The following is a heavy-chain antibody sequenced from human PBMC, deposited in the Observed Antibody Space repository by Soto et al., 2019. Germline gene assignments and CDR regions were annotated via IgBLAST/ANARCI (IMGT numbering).Heavy chain of an antibody. CDR3: AKDPTYYDILTGSLFDY. CDR2: ISYGGGTT. J-gene: IGHJ4*02. D-gene: IGHD3-9*01. Sequence: GGSLRLSCAASEFTFSNYAMSWVRQAPGKGLEWVSAISYGGGTTYYADSVKGRFTISRDNSKSTLYLQMNSLRAEDTAVYYCAKDPTYYDILTGSLFDYWGQGILVTVSS. V-gene: IGHV3-23*01. CDR1: EFTFSNYA.